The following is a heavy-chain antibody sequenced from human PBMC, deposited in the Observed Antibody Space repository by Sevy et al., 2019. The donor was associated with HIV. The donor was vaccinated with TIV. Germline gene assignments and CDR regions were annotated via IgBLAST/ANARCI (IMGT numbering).Heavy chain of an antibody. J-gene: IGHJ4*02. CDR2: LSFGCGEI. V-gene: IGHV3-23*01. Sequence: GWSLRLSCAASGFTFSKYSMSWVRQPPGKGLEWVSTLSFGCGEINYADSVKGRLTISRDNSKSSVNLQMNNLRPEDTAVYYCAREGCTKPHDYWCQGTLVTVSS. CDR3: AREGCTKPHDY. D-gene: IGHD2-8*01. CDR1: GFTFSKYS.